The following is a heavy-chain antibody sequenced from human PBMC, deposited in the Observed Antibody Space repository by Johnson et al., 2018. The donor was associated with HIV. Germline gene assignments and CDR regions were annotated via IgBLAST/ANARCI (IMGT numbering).Heavy chain of an antibody. V-gene: IGHV3-9*01. J-gene: IGHJ3*02. Sequence: VQLVESGGGLVQPGRSLRLSCAASGFTFDDYAMHWVRQAPGKGLEWVSGISWNSGSIGYADSVKGRFTISRDNAKNSLYLQVNSLRAEDTAVYYCARDQEAAAGQDDAFDIWGQGTMVTVSS. CDR3: ARDQEAAAGQDDAFDI. CDR1: GFTFDDYA. CDR2: ISWNSGSI. D-gene: IGHD6-13*01.